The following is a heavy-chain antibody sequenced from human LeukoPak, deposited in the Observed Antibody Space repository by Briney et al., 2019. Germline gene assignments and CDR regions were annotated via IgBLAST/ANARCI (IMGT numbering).Heavy chain of an antibody. CDR3: AKGHYGDYFDY. CDR2: ISYDGSNK. D-gene: IGHD4-17*01. Sequence: GRSLRLSCAASGFTFSSYAMHWVRQAPGKGLEWVAVISYDGSNKYYADSVKGRFTISRDNSKNTLYLQMNSLRAEDTAVYYCAKGHYGDYFDYWGQGTLVTVSS. CDR1: GFTFSSYA. J-gene: IGHJ4*02. V-gene: IGHV3-30-3*01.